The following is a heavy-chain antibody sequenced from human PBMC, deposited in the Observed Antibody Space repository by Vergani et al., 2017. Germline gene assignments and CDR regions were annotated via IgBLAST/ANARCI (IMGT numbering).Heavy chain of an antibody. CDR3: AKGDSALEYYYDSRPMVFGAFDI. CDR1: GFTFDDYT. J-gene: IGHJ3*02. D-gene: IGHD3-22*01. Sequence: EVQLVKSGGGLVQPGRSLRLSCAASGFTFDDYTMHWVRQAPGKGLEWVSLISWDGGSTYYADSVKGRFTISRDNSKNSLYLQMNSLRTEDTDLYYCAKGDSALEYYYDSRPMVFGAFDIWGQGTMVTVSS. CDR2: ISWDGGST. V-gene: IGHV3-43*01.